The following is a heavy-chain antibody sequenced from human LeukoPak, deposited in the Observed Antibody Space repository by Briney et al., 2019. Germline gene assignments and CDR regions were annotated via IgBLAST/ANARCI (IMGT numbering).Heavy chain of an antibody. CDR1: GXTFSGYA. D-gene: IGHD3-22*01. J-gene: IGHJ4*02. V-gene: IGHV3-23*01. CDR2: MSVGTDSS. CDR3: AKSRDSRALFDY. Sequence: GGSLRLSCVASGXTFSGYAMSWVRQSPGKGLEWVSMSVGTDSSYYADSVKGRLTISRDNSKNNLYLEMNSLRAEDTAVYYCAKSRDSRALFDYWGQGTLVTVSS.